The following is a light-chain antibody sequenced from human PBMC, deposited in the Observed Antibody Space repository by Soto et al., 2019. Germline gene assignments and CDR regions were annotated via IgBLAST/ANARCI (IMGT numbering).Light chain of an antibody. J-gene: IGKJ3*01. CDR2: GAS. Sequence: EIAFTQYPGTLSLSPGQIATLACRASQSVSSSYLAWYQQKPGQAPRLLIYGASSRATGIPDRFSGSGSRTDFTLTISRLEPEDCAVYYCQQYGSSLFTFGPVTKVDIK. CDR3: QQYGSSLFT. CDR1: QSVSSSY. V-gene: IGKV3-20*01.